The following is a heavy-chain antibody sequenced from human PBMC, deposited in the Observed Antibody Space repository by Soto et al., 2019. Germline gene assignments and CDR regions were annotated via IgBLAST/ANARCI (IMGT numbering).Heavy chain of an antibody. CDR3: ARTAGNVYQLLFSY. CDR1: GGSISSGNYY. D-gene: IGHD2-2*01. V-gene: IGHV4-30-4*01. CDR2: IFYSGST. Sequence: QVQLQESGPGLVKPSQTLSLTCTVSGGSISSGNYYWTWIRQPPGKGLEWIGYIFYSGSTSYNPYLKSRVTIAVDTSNTQLSLKLSSVTAADTAVYYCARTAGNVYQLLFSYWGQGTLVTVSS. J-gene: IGHJ4*02.